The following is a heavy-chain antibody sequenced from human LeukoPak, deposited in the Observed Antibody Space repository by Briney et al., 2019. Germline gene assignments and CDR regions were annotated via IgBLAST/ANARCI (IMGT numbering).Heavy chain of an antibody. CDR1: GYTFTSYG. V-gene: IGHV1-18*01. Sequence: EASVKVSCKASGYTFTSYGISWVRQAPGQGLEWMGWISAYNGNTNYAQKLQGRVTMTTGTSTSTAYMDLRSLRSDDTAVYYCATRYDILTGYFYWGQGTLVTVSS. J-gene: IGHJ4*02. D-gene: IGHD3-9*01. CDR3: ATRYDILTGYFY. CDR2: ISAYNGNT.